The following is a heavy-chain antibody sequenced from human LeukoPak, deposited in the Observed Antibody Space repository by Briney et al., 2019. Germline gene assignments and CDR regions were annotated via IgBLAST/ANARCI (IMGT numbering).Heavy chain of an antibody. CDR1: GYTFTSYD. J-gene: IGHJ4*02. D-gene: IGHD3-22*01. CDR3: ARDLYRIVVVPHYFDY. V-gene: IGHV1-8*01. CDR2: MNPNSGNT. Sequence: ASVKVSCKASGYTFTSYDINWVRQATGQGLEWMGWMNPNSGNTGYAQKFQGRVTMTRNTSISTAYMELSSLRSEDTAVYYCARDLYRIVVVPHYFDYWGQGTLVTVSS.